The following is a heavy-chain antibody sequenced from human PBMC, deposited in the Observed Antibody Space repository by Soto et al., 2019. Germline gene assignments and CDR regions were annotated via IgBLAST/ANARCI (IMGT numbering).Heavy chain of an antibody. D-gene: IGHD6-19*01. CDR3: ARALGGSRSGCYDVNSNNLFDP. CDR2: MYYSGST. CDR1: GGSISGYY. J-gene: IGHJ5*02. V-gene: IGHV4-59*04. Sequence: SETLSLTCTVSGGSISGYYWSWIRQSPGEGLEWIGYMYYSGSTYYNPSLKSRVTISVDTSKKQFSLKLSSVTAADTTVYYCARALGGSRSGCYDVNSNNLFDPWGQGTLVTVSS.